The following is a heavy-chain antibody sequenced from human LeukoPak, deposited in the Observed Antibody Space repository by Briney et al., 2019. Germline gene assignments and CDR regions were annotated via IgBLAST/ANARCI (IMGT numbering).Heavy chain of an antibody. J-gene: IGHJ5*02. Sequence: SETLTLTCTVSGGSISSYYWSWIRQPPGKGLEWIGEINHSGSTYYNPSLKSRVTISVDTSKNQFSLKLSSVTAADTAVYYCASGRFGEPPAPFDPWGQGTLVTVSS. V-gene: IGHV4-59*04. CDR1: GGSISSYY. CDR3: ASGRFGEPPAPFDP. CDR2: INHSGST. D-gene: IGHD3-10*01.